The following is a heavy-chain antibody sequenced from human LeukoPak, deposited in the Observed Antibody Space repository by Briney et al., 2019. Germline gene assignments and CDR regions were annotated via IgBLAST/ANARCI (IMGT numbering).Heavy chain of an antibody. J-gene: IGHJ4*02. Sequence: GASVTVSCKASGYTFTSYDINWVRQATGQGREWMGWMNPNSGNTGYAQKFQGRVTMTRNTSISTAYMELSSLRSEDTAVYYCARMWFGDGGNYWGQGTLVTVSS. V-gene: IGHV1-8*01. CDR3: ARMWFGDGGNY. CDR1: GYTFTSYD. D-gene: IGHD3-10*01. CDR2: MNPNSGNT.